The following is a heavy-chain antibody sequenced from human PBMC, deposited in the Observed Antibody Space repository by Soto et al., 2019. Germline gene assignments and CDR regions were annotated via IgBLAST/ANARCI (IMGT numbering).Heavy chain of an antibody. CDR3: ARVGPPSPSVIWFFDL. Sequence: QGQLVQSGAEVKKPGSSVKVSCKASGGSFRTYAINWVRQAPGQGLEWVGGIIPMLAAPTYAEKFQGRLTIPANEATTSVCMELSSLTSEDTAVYYCARVGPPSPSVIWFFDLWGRGTLVTVSS. D-gene: IGHD2-21*01. CDR2: IIPMLAAP. V-gene: IGHV1-69*01. J-gene: IGHJ2*01. CDR1: GGSFRTYA.